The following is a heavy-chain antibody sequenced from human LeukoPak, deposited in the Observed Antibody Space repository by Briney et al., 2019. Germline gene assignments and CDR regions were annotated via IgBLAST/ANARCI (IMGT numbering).Heavy chain of an antibody. CDR3: ARAPSSSNYVWGSYRSYYYYYMDV. V-gene: IGHV3-7*01. J-gene: IGHJ6*03. Sequence: GGSLRLSCAASGFTFSSYAMSWVRQAPGKGLEWVANIKQDGSEKYYVDSVKGRFTISRDNAKNSLYLQMNSLRAEDTAVYYCARAPSSSNYVWGSYRSYYYYYMDVWGKGTTVTVSS. CDR2: IKQDGSEK. CDR1: GFTFSSYA. D-gene: IGHD3-16*02.